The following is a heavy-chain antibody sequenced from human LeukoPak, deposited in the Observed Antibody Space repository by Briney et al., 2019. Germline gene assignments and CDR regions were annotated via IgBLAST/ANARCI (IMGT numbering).Heavy chain of an antibody. CDR1: GFTFSSYT. J-gene: IGHJ4*02. CDR3: TKGGGDSCCE. D-gene: IGHD2-15*01. CDR2: ISSSSSYI. V-gene: IGHV3-21*01. Sequence: GGSLRLSCEASGFTFSSYTMNWVRQALGKGLEWVSSISSSSSYIYYADSVKGRFTISRDNAKNSLCLQMNSLRAEDTAVYYCTKGGGDSCCEWGQGTLVTVSS.